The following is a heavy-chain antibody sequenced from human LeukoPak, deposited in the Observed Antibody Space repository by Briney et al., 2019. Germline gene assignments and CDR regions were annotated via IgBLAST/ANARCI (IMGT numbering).Heavy chain of an antibody. CDR1: GFTVSSNY. D-gene: IGHD5-18*01. CDR3: ARDGGYSYGFGYHYYYGMDV. CDR2: IYSGGST. Sequence: GGSLRLSCAASGFTVSSNYMSWVRQAPGKGLEWVSIIYSGGSTYYADSVKGRFTISRDNSKNTLYLQMNSLRAEDTAIYYCARDGGYSYGFGYHYYYGMDVWGQGTTVTVS. J-gene: IGHJ6*02. V-gene: IGHV3-66*01.